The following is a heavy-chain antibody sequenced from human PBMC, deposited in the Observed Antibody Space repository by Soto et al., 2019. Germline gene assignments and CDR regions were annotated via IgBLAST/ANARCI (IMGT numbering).Heavy chain of an antibody. CDR2: SIPMLGMS. V-gene: IGHV1-69*02. D-gene: IGHD3-10*01. CDR1: GGTFSSYT. J-gene: IGHJ4*02. CDR3: ATNYGSGSAHFDH. Sequence: QVQLVQSGPEVKKPGSSVRVSCTASGGTFSSYTINWVRQVPGQGPEWMGRSIPMLGMSNYAQKFQDRVMMIADKSTNTVYMELSSLRSEDTAIYYCATNYGSGSAHFDHWGQGTLVTVSS.